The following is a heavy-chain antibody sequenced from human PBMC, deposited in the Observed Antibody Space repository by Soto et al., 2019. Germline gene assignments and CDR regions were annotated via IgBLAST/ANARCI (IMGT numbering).Heavy chain of an antibody. CDR2: IIAIFGTA. CDR1: GGTFSSYA. D-gene: IGHD6-13*01. Sequence: QVQLVQSGAEVKKPGSSLKVYCKASGGTFSSYAISWVRQAPGQGLEWMGGIIAIFGTANYAQKYQGRVTITADKSTSTAYMELSSLRSEDTDVYYCARDRRIAGAEYYCYYGIDVLGQGTTVTVSS. CDR3: ARDRRIAGAEYYCYYGIDV. J-gene: IGHJ6*02. V-gene: IGHV1-69*06.